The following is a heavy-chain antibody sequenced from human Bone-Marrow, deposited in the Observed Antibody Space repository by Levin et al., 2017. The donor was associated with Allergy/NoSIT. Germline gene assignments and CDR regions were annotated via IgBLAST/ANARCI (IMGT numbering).Heavy chain of an antibody. CDR3: ATGPSGSDY. J-gene: IGHJ4*02. D-gene: IGHD1-26*01. V-gene: IGHV4-39*01. CDR1: GGSIRGGSYS. Sequence: SQTLSLTCNVSGGSIRGGSYSWGWIRQPPEKGLEWIGTISSGRSTYYNPSFNSRLTISLDTSKNLFSLKLDSLTAADTAVYYCATGPSGSDYWGQGTLVTVSS. CDR2: ISSGRST.